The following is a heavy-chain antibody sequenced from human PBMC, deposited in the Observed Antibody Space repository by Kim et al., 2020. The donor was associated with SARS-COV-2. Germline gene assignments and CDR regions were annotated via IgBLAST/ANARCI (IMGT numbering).Heavy chain of an antibody. CDR1: GFTFSSYA. CDR2: INDSGDTT. D-gene: IGHD3-22*01. J-gene: IGHJ4*02. Sequence: GGSLRLSCAASGFTFSSYAMSWVRQAPGKGLEWVSCINDSGDTTYYADSMKGRFTISRDNAKNSLNLQMNSLRAEDTAVYYCAKALGPFYYDSTGNSFDYWGQGTLVTVSS. V-gene: IGHV3-23*01. CDR3: AKALGPFYYDSTGNSFDY.